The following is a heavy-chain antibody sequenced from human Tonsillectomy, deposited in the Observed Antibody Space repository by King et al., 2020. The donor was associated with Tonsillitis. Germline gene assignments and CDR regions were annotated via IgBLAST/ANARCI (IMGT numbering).Heavy chain of an antibody. Sequence: QLVQSGAEVKKPGSSVKVSCTASGGTFSNFAISWMRQAPGQGLEWMGRIIPILDITNYAQNFQGRVTVTADKSTTTAYMELSSLRSDDTAVYYCARNDYGISGAYVGYFDSWGQGTLVTVSS. CDR1: GGTFSNFA. D-gene: IGHD4-17*01. CDR2: IIPILDIT. J-gene: IGHJ4*02. CDR3: ARNDYGISGAYVGYFDS. V-gene: IGHV1-69*04.